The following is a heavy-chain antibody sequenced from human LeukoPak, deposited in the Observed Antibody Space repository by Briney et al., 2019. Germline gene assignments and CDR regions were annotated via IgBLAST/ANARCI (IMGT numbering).Heavy chain of an antibody. D-gene: IGHD3-22*01. CDR2: ISYDGSNK. CDR3: AKLPTYHYDSSGYYYFHY. J-gene: IGHJ4*02. V-gene: IGHV3-30-3*02. Sequence: GGSLRLSCAASGFTFSSYAMHWVRQAPGKGLEWVAVISYDGSNKYYADSVKGRFTISRDNSKNTLYLQMNSLRAEDTAVYYCAKLPTYHYDSSGYYYFHYWGQGTLVTVSS. CDR1: GFTFSSYA.